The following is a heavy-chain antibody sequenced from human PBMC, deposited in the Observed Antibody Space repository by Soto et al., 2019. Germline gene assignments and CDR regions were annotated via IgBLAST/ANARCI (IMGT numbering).Heavy chain of an antibody. CDR2: ISYDGSNN. V-gene: IGHV3-30-3*01. Sequence: GGSLRLSCAASGFTFSSYAMHWVRQAPGKGLEWVAVISYDGSNNYYADSVKGRFSISRDIAKNTLYLQMTSLRAEDAAIYYCGRTFRDGLLGLDPWGQGTLVTVSS. CDR3: GRTFRDGLLGLDP. J-gene: IGHJ5*02. CDR1: GFTFSSYA. D-gene: IGHD3-16*01.